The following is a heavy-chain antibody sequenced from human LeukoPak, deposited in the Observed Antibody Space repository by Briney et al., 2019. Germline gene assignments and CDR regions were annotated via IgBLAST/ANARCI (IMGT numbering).Heavy chain of an antibody. J-gene: IGHJ4*02. CDR3: ARSERYNSGWYFYFDY. CDR1: GASISGYF. CDR2: IHYSGSA. D-gene: IGHD6-19*01. Sequence: SETLSLTCTVSGASISGYFWSWIRQPPGKGPEWIGFIHYSGSANYNPSLESRLTTSADTSKNQFSLKLSSVVAADTAVYYCARSERYNSGWYFYFDYWGQGTLVTVSS. V-gene: IGHV4-59*01.